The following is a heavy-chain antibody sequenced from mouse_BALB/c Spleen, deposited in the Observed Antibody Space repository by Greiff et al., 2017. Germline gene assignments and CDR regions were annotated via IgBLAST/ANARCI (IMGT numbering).Heavy chain of an antibody. J-gene: IGHJ4*01. CDR2: ISYDGSN. D-gene: IGHD2-14*01. CDR3: AREGRYDVEAMDY. CDR1: GYSITSGYY. V-gene: IGHV3-6*02. Sequence: VQLQQSGPGLVKPSQSLSLTCSVTGYSITSGYYWNWIRQFPGNKLEWMGYISYDGSNNYNPSLKNRISITRDTSKNQFFLKLNSVTTEDTATYYCAREGRYDVEAMDYWGQGTSVTVSS.